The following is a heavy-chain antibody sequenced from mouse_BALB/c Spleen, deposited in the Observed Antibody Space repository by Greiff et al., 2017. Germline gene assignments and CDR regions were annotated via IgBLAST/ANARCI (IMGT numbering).Heavy chain of an antibody. V-gene: IGHV5-6-3*01. CDR1: GFTFSSYG. CDR3: AREIAY. Sequence: EVMLVESGGGLVQPGGSLKLSCAASGFTFSSYGMSWVRQTPDKRLELVATINSNGGSTYYPDSVKGRFTISRDSAKNTLYLQMSSLKSEDTAMYYCAREIAYWGQGTLVTVSA. J-gene: IGHJ3*01. CDR2: INSNGGST.